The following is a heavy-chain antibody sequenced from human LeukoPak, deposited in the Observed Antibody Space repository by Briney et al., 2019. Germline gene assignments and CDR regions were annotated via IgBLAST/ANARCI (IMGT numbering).Heavy chain of an antibody. Sequence: SETLSLTCAVSGYSISSCYYWGWIRQPPRKGVEWIGSIYHSGSTYCNPSLKSRVTISVDTSKNQCSLKLTAVTAADTAVYYCARVLAGYSGYVDYWGQGTLVTVSS. CDR1: GYSISSCYY. V-gene: IGHV4-38-2*01. CDR3: ARVLAGYSGYVDY. CDR2: IYHSGST. D-gene: IGHD1-26*01. J-gene: IGHJ4*02.